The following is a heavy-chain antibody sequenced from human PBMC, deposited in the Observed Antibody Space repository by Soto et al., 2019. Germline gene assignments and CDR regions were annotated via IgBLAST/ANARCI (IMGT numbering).Heavy chain of an antibody. Sequence: SETLSLTCTVSGGSISSYYWSWIRQPPGKGLEWIGYIYYSGSTDYNPSLKSRVTISVDTSKNQFSLKLSSVTAADTAVYYCASGTIRGVINGPHAPKWFDPGGQGTLFTVSS. CDR3: ASGTIRGVINGPHAPKWFDP. D-gene: IGHD3-10*01. J-gene: IGHJ5*02. V-gene: IGHV4-59*12. CDR1: GGSISSYY. CDR2: IYYSGST.